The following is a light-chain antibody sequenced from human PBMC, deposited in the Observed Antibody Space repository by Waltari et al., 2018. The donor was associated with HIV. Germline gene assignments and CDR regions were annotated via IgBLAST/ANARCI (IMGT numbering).Light chain of an antibody. V-gene: IGLV2-14*03. CDR2: DVS. Sequence: QSALTQPASVSGSPGQSLTISCTGTSSDVGGYNYVSWYQPHPGKAPKLMIYDVSNRPSGVSNRFSGSKSGNTASLTISGLQAEDEADYYCSSYTSSSTPVVFGGGTKLTVL. CDR1: SSDVGGYNY. CDR3: SSYTSSSTPVV. J-gene: IGLJ2*01.